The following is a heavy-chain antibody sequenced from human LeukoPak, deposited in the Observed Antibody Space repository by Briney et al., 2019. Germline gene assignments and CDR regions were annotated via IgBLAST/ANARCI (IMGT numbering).Heavy chain of an antibody. CDR2: ISGSNSYI. CDR1: GFTFSSYT. D-gene: IGHD1-1*01. V-gene: IGHV3-21*01. CDR3: ARALTTLTYEGY. J-gene: IGHJ4*02. Sequence: GGSLRLSCAASGFTFSSYTMHWIRQAPGKGLEWVSSISGSNSYIFYADSVKGRFTVSRDNAKDSLYLQMNSLRAEDTAVYYCARALTTLTYEGYWGQGTLVTVSS.